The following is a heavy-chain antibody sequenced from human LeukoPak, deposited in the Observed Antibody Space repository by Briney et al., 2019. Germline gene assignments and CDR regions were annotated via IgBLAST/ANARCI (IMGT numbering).Heavy chain of an antibody. CDR2: IFYSGSM. D-gene: IGHD4-17*01. Sequence: SETLSLTCTVSGGSISSGDYYWTWIRQPPGKGLEWMRYIFYSGSMYYNPSLKSRLTISVDTSKNQFSLKLRSVTAADTAVYYCARQTTVISFDYWGQGALVAVSS. CDR3: ARQTTVISFDY. J-gene: IGHJ4*02. CDR1: GGSISSGDYY. V-gene: IGHV4-30-4*01.